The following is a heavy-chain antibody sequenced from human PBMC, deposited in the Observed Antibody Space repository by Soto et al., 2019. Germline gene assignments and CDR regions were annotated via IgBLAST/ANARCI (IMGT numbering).Heavy chain of an antibody. J-gene: IGHJ5*02. Sequence: QTRSLPCAISGDRVSRNTGSWNWIGKSPSRGLEWLGRTYFRSKWYNDYAVSVKSRIIINPDTSNNQFSLQLNSVTPEDTAVYFCAKGDNLGPKTGYAFDPWGQGIMVTVAS. CDR2: TYFRSKWYN. CDR1: GDRVSRNTGS. CDR3: AKGDNLGPKTGYAFDP. D-gene: IGHD5-12*01. V-gene: IGHV6-1*01.